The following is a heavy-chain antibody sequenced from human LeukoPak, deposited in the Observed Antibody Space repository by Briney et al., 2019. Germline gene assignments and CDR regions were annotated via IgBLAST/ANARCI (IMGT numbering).Heavy chain of an antibody. J-gene: IGHJ5*02. V-gene: IGHV1-69*13. Sequence: GASVKVSCKASGYTFTSYYMHWVRQAPGQGLEWMGGIIPIFGTANYAQKFQGRVTITADESTSTAYMELSSLRSEDTAVYYCARAPRYYYDSSGYPMSFWFDPWGQGTLVTVSS. CDR1: GYTFTSYY. CDR2: IIPIFGTA. D-gene: IGHD3-22*01. CDR3: ARAPRYYYDSSGYPMSFWFDP.